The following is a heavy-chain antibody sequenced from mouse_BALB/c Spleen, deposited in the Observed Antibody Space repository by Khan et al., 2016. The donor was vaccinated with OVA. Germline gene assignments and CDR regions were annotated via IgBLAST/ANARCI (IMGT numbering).Heavy chain of an antibody. CDR2: ISYSGGT. J-gene: IGHJ2*01. CDR1: GYSITSGYA. V-gene: IGHV3-2*02. CDR3: ARGNYDGYYFDY. D-gene: IGHD2-4*01. Sequence: EVQLQESGPGLVKPSQSLSLTCTVTGYSITSGYAWNWIRQFPGNKLEWMGYISYSGGTSYNPSLKSRISITQDTSKNQFFLQLNSVTTEDTATYYCARGNYDGYYFDYWGQGTPLTVSS.